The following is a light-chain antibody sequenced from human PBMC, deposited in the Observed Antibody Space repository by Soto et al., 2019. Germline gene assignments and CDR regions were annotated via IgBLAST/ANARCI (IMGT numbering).Light chain of an antibody. Sequence: YELTQPPSVSVAPGQTAKITCGGEKIGSKIVHWYKQRPGQAPVAVVFEATDRPSGIPDRISASRSGDTATLTIGRVDAGDAADYYCQVWASTAEFFVFGSGTKVTVL. CDR2: EAT. CDR1: KIGSKI. V-gene: IGLV3-21*02. CDR3: QVWASTAEFFV. J-gene: IGLJ1*01.